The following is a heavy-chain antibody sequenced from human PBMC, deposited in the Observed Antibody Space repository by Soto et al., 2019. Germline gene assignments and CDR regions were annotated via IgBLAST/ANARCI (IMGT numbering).Heavy chain of an antibody. CDR3: AKRLLAVAGYLHGMDV. J-gene: IGHJ6*02. CDR1: GFTFSSYG. D-gene: IGHD6-19*01. Sequence: QVQLVESGGGVVQPGRSLRLSCAASGFTFSSYGMHWVRQAPGKGLEWVAVISHDGSNKYFADSVKGRFTISRDNSQKRLYLQMHSLRAEDTAVDYCAKRLLAVAGYLHGMDVWGQGTTVTVSS. V-gene: IGHV3-30*13. CDR2: ISHDGSNK.